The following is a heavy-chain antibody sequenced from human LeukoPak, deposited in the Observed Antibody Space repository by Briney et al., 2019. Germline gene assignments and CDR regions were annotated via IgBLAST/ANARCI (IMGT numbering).Heavy chain of an antibody. V-gene: IGHV3-30-3*01. CDR3: AKVSSTSCTY. J-gene: IGHJ4*02. Sequence: GGSLGLSCADSGFTFSSYAMHWVRQAPGKGLEWVAVISYDGSNKYYADSVKGRFTISRDNSKNTLYLQMNSLRAEDTAVYYCAKVSSTSCTYWGQRTLVTVSS. CDR2: ISYDGSNK. CDR1: GFTFSSYA. D-gene: IGHD2-2*01.